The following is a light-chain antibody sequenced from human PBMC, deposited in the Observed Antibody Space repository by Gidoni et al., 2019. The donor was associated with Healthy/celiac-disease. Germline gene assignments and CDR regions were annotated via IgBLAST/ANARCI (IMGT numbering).Light chain of an antibody. Sequence: AIRMTKSPSSFSASTGDRVTSTLRASQGISSYLASYQQKPGKAPKLLIYAASTLQSGVPARFSGSGSGTDFTLNIGCLQSEDFETYYCQQYYSYPRVTFGPGTKVDIK. CDR2: AAS. V-gene: IGKV1-8*01. CDR1: QGISSY. J-gene: IGKJ3*01. CDR3: QQYYSYPRVT.